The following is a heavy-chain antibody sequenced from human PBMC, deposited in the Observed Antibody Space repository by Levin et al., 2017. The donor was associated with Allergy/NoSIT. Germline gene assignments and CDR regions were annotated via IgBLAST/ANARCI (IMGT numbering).Heavy chain of an antibody. V-gene: IGHV4-34*01. Sequence: SSETLSLTCAVYGGSFSGYYWSWIRQPPGKGLEWIGEINRSGSTNYNPSLKSRVTISVDTSKNQFSLKLSSVTAADTAVYYCARLGSPFSGSYWGQGTLVTVSS. CDR3: ARLGSPFSGSY. D-gene: IGHD3-10*01. J-gene: IGHJ4*02. CDR2: INRSGST. CDR1: GGSFSGYY.